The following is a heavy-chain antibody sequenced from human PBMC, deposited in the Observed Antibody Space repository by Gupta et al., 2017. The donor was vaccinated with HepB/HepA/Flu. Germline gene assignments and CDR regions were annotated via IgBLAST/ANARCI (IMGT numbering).Heavy chain of an antibody. J-gene: IGHJ4*02. CDR2: IWYDGSNK. D-gene: IGHD4-17*01. Sequence: QVQLVESGGGVVQPGRSLRLSCAASGFTFSSYGMHWVRQAPGKGLEWVAVIWYDGSNKDYADSVKGRFTISRDNSKNTLYLQMNSLRAEDTAVYYCASFNTVKVRWGQGTLVTVSS. CDR3: ASFNTVKVR. V-gene: IGHV3-33*01. CDR1: GFTFSSYG.